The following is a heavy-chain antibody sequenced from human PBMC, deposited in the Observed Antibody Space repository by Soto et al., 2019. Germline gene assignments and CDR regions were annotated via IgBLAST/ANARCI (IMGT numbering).Heavy chain of an antibody. Sequence: SQTLPLTCAISGDSVSDNSAAWNWIRQSPSRGLEWLGRTYYRSKWYNDYAVSVKSRITINPDTSKNQFSLHLNSVNPEDTAVYDCARDPDDVYYFDYWGQGTLVTVSS. CDR2: TYYRSKWYN. D-gene: IGHD1-1*01. CDR1: GDSVSDNSAA. V-gene: IGHV6-1*01. CDR3: ARDPDDVYYFDY. J-gene: IGHJ4*02.